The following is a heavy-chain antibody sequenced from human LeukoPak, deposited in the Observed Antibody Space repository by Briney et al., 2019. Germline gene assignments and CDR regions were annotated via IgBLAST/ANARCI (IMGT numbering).Heavy chain of an antibody. CDR3: AREGLYDFLTGYYPLKN. CDR2: IYIDGKT. V-gene: IGHV3-66*02. Sequence: GGSLRLSYAASGFTVSTNFMSWVRLAPGKGLECVSVIYIDGKTFYADSVKGRFTISRDNPRNTLYLQMNSLRPEDTAVYYCAREGLYDFLTGYYPLKNGARGARVTVSS. J-gene: IGHJ4*02. D-gene: IGHD3-9*01. CDR1: GFTVSTNF.